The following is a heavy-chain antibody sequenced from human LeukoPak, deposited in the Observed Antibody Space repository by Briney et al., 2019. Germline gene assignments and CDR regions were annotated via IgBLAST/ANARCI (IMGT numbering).Heavy chain of an antibody. V-gene: IGHV6-1*01. CDR1: GDSVSSNSAG. CDR3: ARDGGYCSSTSCYSHYFDY. Sequence: SQTLSLTCAISGDSVSSNSAGWNWIRQSPSRGLEWLGRTYYRSKWYTDYAVSVKSRITINPDTSKSQFSLQLNSVTPEDTAVYYCARDGGYCSSTSCYSHYFDYWGQGTLVTVSS. J-gene: IGHJ4*02. D-gene: IGHD2-2*01. CDR2: TYYRSKWYT.